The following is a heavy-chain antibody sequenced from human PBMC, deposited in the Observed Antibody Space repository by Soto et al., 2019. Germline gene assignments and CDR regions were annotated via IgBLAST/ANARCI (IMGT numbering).Heavy chain of an antibody. Sequence: QVQLVQSGAEVKKPGSSVKVSCKASGGTFSSYAISWVRQAPGQGLEWMGGIIAIFGTANYAQKFQGRVTITADESTSTAYMELSSLRSEDTALYYCAREGGGDYYDSSGYAGYWGQGTLVTVSS. V-gene: IGHV1-69*12. D-gene: IGHD3-22*01. CDR1: GGTFSSYA. J-gene: IGHJ4*02. CDR3: AREGGGDYYDSSGYAGY. CDR2: IIAIFGTA.